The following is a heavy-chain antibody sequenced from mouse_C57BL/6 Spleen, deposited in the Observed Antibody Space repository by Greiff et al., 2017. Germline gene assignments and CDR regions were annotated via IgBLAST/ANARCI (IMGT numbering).Heavy chain of an antibody. J-gene: IGHJ2*01. CDR1: GFTFSSYA. D-gene: IGHD3-2*02. CDR3: ARESPQLRGYYFDY. CDR2: ISDGGSYT. Sequence: EVMLVESGGGLVKPGGSLKLSCAASGFTFSSYAMSWVRQTPEKRLEWVATISDGGSYTYYPDNVKGRFTISRDNAKNNLYLQMSHLKSEDTAMYYCARESPQLRGYYFDYWGQGTTLTVSS. V-gene: IGHV5-4*01.